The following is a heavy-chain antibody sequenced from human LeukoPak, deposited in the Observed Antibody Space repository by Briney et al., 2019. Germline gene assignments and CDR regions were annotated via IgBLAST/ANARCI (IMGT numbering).Heavy chain of an antibody. CDR3: ARTTGAYYDFWSGYRFDAFDI. D-gene: IGHD3-3*01. J-gene: IGHJ3*02. V-gene: IGHV1-2*02. CDR2: INPNSGGT. CDR1: GYTFTGYY. Sequence: ASVKVSCKASGYTFTGYYMHWLRQAPGQGLEWMGWINPNSGGTNYAQKFQGRVTMTRDTSISTAYMGLSRLRSDDTAVYYCARTTGAYYDFWSGYRFDAFDIWGQGTMVTVSS.